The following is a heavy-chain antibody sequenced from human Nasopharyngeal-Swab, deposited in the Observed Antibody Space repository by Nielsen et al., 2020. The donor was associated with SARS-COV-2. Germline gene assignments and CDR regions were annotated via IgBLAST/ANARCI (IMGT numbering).Heavy chain of an antibody. J-gene: IGHJ4*02. CDR3: ARGTEVGATKNFDY. CDR1: GYTFTSYD. V-gene: IGHV1-69*13. Sequence: SVKVSCKASGYTFTSYDINWVRQATGQGLEWMGGIIPIFGTANYAQKFQGRVTITADESTSSAYMELSSLRSEDTAVYYCARGTEVGATKNFDYWGQGTLVTVSS. CDR2: IIPIFGTA. D-gene: IGHD1-26*01.